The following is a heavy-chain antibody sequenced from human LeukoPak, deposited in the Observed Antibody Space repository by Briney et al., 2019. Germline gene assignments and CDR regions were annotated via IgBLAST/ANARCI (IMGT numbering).Heavy chain of an antibody. CDR1: GFALRTYG. J-gene: IGHJ4*02. CDR2: ISDDGNNK. Sequence: GRSLRLSCGASGFALRTYGMHWVRQAPGKGLEWVAVISDDGNNKYYADSVKGRFTISRDNSKNTLYLQMNSLRPEDTAVYYCAKGGWFYCTGDVCPSGTELDYWGQGTLVTVSS. CDR3: AKGGWFYCTGDVCPSGTELDY. D-gene: IGHD2-8*02. V-gene: IGHV3-30*18.